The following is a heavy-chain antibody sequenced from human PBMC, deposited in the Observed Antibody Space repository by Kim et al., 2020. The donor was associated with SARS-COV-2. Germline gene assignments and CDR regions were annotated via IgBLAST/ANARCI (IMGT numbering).Heavy chain of an antibody. V-gene: IGHV3-21*01. J-gene: IGHJ6*02. CDR2: ISGSKSYI. CDR1: GFTFSSYA. D-gene: IGHD3-10*01. CDR3: ARWRGPRGTSDTKDCYNSGMDV. Sequence: GGSLRLSCVGSGFTFSSYAMNWVRQAPGKGLEWVSSISGSKSYIFYADSVKGRFTVSRDTATKSLFLQMSSLRIEDTAVYYCARWRGPRGTSDTKDCYNSGMDVWGQGTTVTVSS.